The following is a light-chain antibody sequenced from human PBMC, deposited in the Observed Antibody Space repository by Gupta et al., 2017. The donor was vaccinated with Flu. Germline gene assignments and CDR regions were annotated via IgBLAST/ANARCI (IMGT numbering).Light chain of an antibody. CDR3: PTWDSSTLIVV. J-gene: IGLJ2*01. Sequence: SYELTQPPSVSVSAGQTATITCSGDRLGNKYAYWYQQKPGQSPVLVIYQDNKRPSGIPERFSGSNSGNTATLTITGAQAMDEADYYCPTWDSSTLIVVFGGGTKLTVL. CDR1: RLGNKY. V-gene: IGLV3-1*01. CDR2: QDN.